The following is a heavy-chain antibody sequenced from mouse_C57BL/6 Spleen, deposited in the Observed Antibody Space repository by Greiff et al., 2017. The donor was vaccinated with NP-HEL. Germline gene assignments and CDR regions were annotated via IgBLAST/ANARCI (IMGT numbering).Heavy chain of an antibody. CDR2: IYPGDGDT. J-gene: IGHJ2*01. CDR1: GYAFSSSW. V-gene: IGHV1-82*01. Sequence: VQLQQSGPELVKPGASVKISCKASGYAFSSSWMNWVKQRPGKGLEWIGRIYPGDGDTNYNGKFKGKATLTADKSSSTAYMQLSSLTSEDSAVYFCASLFGGSFDYWGQGTTLTVSS. D-gene: IGHD6-2*01. CDR3: ASLFGGSFDY.